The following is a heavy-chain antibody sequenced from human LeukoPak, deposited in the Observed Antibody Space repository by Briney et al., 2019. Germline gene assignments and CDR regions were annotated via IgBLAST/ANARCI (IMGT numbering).Heavy chain of an antibody. V-gene: IGHV3-48*04. D-gene: IGHD3-10*01. CDR1: GFTFSSNS. J-gene: IGHJ4*02. Sequence: GGSLRLSCAASGFTFSSNSMNWVRQAPGKGLEWVSYISSTGGTIYYADSMKGRFTISRDNAKNSLYLQMNSLRVEDTAVYYCARDYKGSGNRGFDYWGQGTLVTVSS. CDR2: ISSTGGTI. CDR3: ARDYKGSGNRGFDY.